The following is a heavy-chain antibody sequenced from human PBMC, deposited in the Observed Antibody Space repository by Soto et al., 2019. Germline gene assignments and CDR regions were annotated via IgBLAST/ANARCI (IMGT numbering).Heavy chain of an antibody. J-gene: IGHJ4*02. CDR1: GFSLSTSGVG. CDR3: AHNRGYSYGSAFDY. Sequence: SGPTLVNPTQTLTLTCSFSGFSLSTSGVGVAWIRQPPGKALEWLALIYWDDDKRYSPSLKSRLTITKDTSKNQVVLTMINMVPVDTATYYCAHNRGYSYGSAFDYWGQGTLVTVSS. D-gene: IGHD5-18*01. CDR2: IYWDDDK. V-gene: IGHV2-5*02.